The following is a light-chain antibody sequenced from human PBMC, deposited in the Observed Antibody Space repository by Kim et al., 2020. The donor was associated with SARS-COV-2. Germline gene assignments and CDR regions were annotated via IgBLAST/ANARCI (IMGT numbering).Light chain of an antibody. J-gene: IGKJ1*01. CDR3: QQYYNWPRT. V-gene: IGKV3-15*01. CDR2: GAS. CDR1: QTVSSS. Sequence: VSPGERVTLSCRASQTVSSSLAWYQQKPGQAPRLLIYGASARATGTPARFSGSASGTEFTLTISSLQSEDFAVYYWQQYYNWPRTFGQGTKVDIK.